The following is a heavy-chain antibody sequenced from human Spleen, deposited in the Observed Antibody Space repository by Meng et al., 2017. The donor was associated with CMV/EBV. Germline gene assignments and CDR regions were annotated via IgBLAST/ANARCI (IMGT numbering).Heavy chain of an antibody. CDR2: IYSGGST. Sequence: GGSLRLSCAASGFTVSSNYMSWVRQAPGKGLEWVSVIYSGGSTYYADSVKGRFTISRDNSKNTLYLQMNSLRAEDTAVYYCARARAARHFDYWGQGTLVTVSS. V-gene: IGHV3-66*02. CDR1: GFTVSSNY. CDR3: ARARAARHFDY. J-gene: IGHJ4*02. D-gene: IGHD6-6*01.